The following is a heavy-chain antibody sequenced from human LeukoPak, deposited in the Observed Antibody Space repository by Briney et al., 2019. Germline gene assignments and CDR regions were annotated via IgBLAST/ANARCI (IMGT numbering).Heavy chain of an antibody. Sequence: GASVKVSCKASGYTFTSYGISWVRQATGQGLEWMGWMNPNSGNTGYAQKFQGRVTMTRNTSISTAYMELSSLRSEDTAVYYCARGRVGSGWYFIGYDYWGQGTLVTVSS. V-gene: IGHV1-8*02. J-gene: IGHJ4*02. D-gene: IGHD6-19*01. CDR3: ARGRVGSGWYFIGYDY. CDR2: MNPNSGNT. CDR1: GYTFTSYG.